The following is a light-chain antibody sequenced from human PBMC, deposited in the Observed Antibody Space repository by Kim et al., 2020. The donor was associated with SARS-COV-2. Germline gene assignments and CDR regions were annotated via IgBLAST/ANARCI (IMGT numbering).Light chain of an antibody. J-gene: IGLJ2*01. CDR3: QTWGTGIHVV. CDR1: RGHSSYA. Sequence: VKRTCTLGRGHSSYAIAWHQQQPEKGPRYLMKLNSDGSHSKGDGIPDRFSGSSSGAERYLTISSLQSEDEADYYCQTWGTGIHVVFGGGTQLTVL. V-gene: IGLV4-69*01. CDR2: LNSDGSH.